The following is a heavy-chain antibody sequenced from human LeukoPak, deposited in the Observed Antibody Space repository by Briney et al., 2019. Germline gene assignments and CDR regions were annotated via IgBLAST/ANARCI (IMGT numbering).Heavy chain of an antibody. J-gene: IGHJ2*01. CDR3: ARLGPATIPNYWYFDF. CDR1: GGSISSYY. V-gene: IGHV4-4*09. CDR2: IYTSGST. D-gene: IGHD2-2*01. Sequence: SETLSLTCTVSGGSISSYYWSWIRQPPGKGLEWIGYIYTSGSTNYNPPLKSRVTISVDTSESQFSLKLKSVTAADTAVYYCARLGPATIPNYWYFDFWGRGTLVTVSS.